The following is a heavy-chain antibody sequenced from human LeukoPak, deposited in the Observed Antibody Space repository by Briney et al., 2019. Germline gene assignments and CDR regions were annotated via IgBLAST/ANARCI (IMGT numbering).Heavy chain of an antibody. J-gene: IGHJ4*02. D-gene: IGHD3-22*01. Sequence: GGSLRLSCAASGFTFSSYSMNWVRQAPGKGLEWVSSISSSSSYIYYADSVKGRFTISRDNAKNSLYLQMNSLRAEDTAVHYCARDGYYDSSGYAYWGQGTLVTVSS. CDR2: ISSSSSYI. V-gene: IGHV3-21*01. CDR1: GFTFSSYS. CDR3: ARDGYYDSSGYAY.